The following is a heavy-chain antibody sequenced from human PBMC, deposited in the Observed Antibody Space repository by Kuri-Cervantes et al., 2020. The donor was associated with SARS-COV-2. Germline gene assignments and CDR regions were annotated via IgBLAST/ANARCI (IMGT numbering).Heavy chain of an antibody. CDR3: AGGGLWFGELFVAFDI. V-gene: IGHV3-21*01. CDR2: ISSSSSYI. D-gene: IGHD3-10*01. Sequence: GESLKISCAASGFTFSSYSMNWVRQAPGKGLEWVSSISSSSSYIYYADSVKGRFTISRDNAKNSLYLQMNSLRAEDTAVYYCAGGGLWFGELFVAFDIWGQGTMVTVSS. J-gene: IGHJ3*02. CDR1: GFTFSSYS.